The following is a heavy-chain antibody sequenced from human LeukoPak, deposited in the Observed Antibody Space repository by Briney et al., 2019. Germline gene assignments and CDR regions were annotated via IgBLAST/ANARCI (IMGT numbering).Heavy chain of an antibody. Sequence: SETLSLTCTVSGGSISSYYWSWIRQPAGKGLEWIGRIYTSGSTNYNPSLKSRVTMPVDTSKNQFSLKLSSVTAADTAVYYCARVRGESVVPAARYYYYYMDVWGKGTTVTVSS. V-gene: IGHV4-4*07. CDR3: ARVRGESVVPAARYYYYYMDV. D-gene: IGHD2-2*01. J-gene: IGHJ6*03. CDR2: IYTSGST. CDR1: GGSISSYY.